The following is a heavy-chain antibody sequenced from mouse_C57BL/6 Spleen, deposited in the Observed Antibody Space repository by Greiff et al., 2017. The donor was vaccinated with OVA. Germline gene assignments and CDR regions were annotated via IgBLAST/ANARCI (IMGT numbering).Heavy chain of an antibody. CDR2: ISSGGDYI. J-gene: IGHJ1*03. D-gene: IGHD2-1*01. V-gene: IGHV5-9-1*02. CDR1: GFTFSSYA. Sequence: EVHLVESGEGLVKPGGSLKLSCAASGFTFSSYAMSWVRQTPEKRLEWVAYISSGGDYIYYADTVKGRFTISRDNARNTLYLQMSSLKSEDTAMYYCTREGYYGKGFDVWGTGTTVTVSS. CDR3: TREGYYGKGFDV.